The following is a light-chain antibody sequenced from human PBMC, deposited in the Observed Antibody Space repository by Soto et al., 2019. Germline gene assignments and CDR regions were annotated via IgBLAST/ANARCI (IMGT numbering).Light chain of an antibody. CDR1: QSVTTY. Sequence: EIVLTQSPATLSLSPVEGASLSCMASQSVTTYLAWYQQKPGQAPRLLIYDSSNRATGIPPRFSGSGSGTDFTLTISSLESEDFAVYYCQQYGSSPALTFGGGTKVDIK. V-gene: IGKV3-11*01. CDR3: QQYGSSPALT. J-gene: IGKJ4*01. CDR2: DSS.